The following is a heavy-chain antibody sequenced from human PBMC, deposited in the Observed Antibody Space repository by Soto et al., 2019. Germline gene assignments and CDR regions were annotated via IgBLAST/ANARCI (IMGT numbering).Heavy chain of an antibody. D-gene: IGHD1-26*01. CDR3: ARAVGSYDAFDI. CDR2: IRHSGDTI. Sequence: PGASLTLSCAPSGFVFSDSYMGCIRQAPGKGLEWVSYIRHSGDTIYYADSVKGRFTISRDNAKNSLSLQMNSLRAEDTAVYYCARAVGSYDAFDIWGQGTMVTVSS. V-gene: IGHV3-11*01. CDR1: GFVFSDSY. J-gene: IGHJ3*02.